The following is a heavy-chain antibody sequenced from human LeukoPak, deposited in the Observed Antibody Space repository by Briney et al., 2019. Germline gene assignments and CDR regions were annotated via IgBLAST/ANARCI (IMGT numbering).Heavy chain of an antibody. J-gene: IGHJ4*02. Sequence: PSETLSLTCTVSGGSISSSSYYWGWIRQPPGKGLEWIGSIYYSGSTYYNPSLKSRVTISVDTSKNQFSLKLSSVTAADTAVYYCARHEGSGWFHFDYWGQGTLVTVSS. CDR3: ARHEGSGWFHFDY. CDR2: IYYSGST. V-gene: IGHV4-39*01. D-gene: IGHD6-19*01. CDR1: GGSISSSSYY.